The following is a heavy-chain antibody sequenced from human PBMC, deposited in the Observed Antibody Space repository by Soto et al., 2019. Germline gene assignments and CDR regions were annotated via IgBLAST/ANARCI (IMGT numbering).Heavy chain of an antibody. CDR3: ARASSSWSYYYYYGMDV. Sequence: GGSLRLSCAASVFTFSSYEMNWVRQAPGKGLEWVSYISSSGSTIYYADSVKGRFTISRDNAKNSLYLQMNSLRAEDTAVYYCARASSSWSYYYYYGMDVWGQGTTVTVSS. J-gene: IGHJ6*02. D-gene: IGHD6-13*01. CDR2: ISSSGSTI. CDR1: VFTFSSYE. V-gene: IGHV3-48*03.